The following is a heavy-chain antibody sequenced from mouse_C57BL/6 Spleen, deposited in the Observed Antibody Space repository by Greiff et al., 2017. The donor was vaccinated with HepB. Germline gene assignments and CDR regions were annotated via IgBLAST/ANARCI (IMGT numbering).Heavy chain of an antibody. Sequence: QVQLKQPGAELVKPGASVKLSCKASGYTFTSYWMQWVKQRPGQGLEWIGEIDPSDSYTNYNQKFKGKATLTVDTSSSTAYMQLSSLTSEDSAVYYCSRDYDPHDYAMDYWGQGTSVTVSS. J-gene: IGHJ4*01. CDR2: IDPSDSYT. V-gene: IGHV1-50*01. CDR3: SRDYDPHDYAMDY. CDR1: GYTFTSYW. D-gene: IGHD2-4*01.